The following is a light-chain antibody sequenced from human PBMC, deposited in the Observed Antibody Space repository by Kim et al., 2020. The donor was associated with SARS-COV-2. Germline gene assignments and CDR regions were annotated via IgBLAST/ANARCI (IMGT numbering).Light chain of an antibody. CDR2: GAS. V-gene: IGKV3D-15*01. CDR1: QSVSSN. CDR3: QQYNNWPLT. Sequence: EIVMTQSPATLSVSPGERVTLSCRASQSVSSNLAWYQQKPGQAPRLLMYGASNRASGIPARFSGSGSGTEFTLTISSLQSEDFAVYYCQQYNNWPLTFGGGTKVEIK. J-gene: IGKJ4*01.